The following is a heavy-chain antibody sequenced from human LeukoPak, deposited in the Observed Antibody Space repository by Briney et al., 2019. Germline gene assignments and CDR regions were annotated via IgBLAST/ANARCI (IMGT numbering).Heavy chain of an antibody. CDR3: ARRAGAYSHPYDY. CDR1: GFTFSSYS. D-gene: IGHD4/OR15-4a*01. Sequence: GGSLRLSCAASGFTFSSYSMNWVRQAPGKGLEWVSSISSSSSYIYYADSVKGRFTISRDNTKNSLYLQMNSLRAEDMAVYYCARRAGAYSHPYDYWGQGTLVTVSS. V-gene: IGHV3-21*01. CDR2: ISSSSSYI. J-gene: IGHJ4*02.